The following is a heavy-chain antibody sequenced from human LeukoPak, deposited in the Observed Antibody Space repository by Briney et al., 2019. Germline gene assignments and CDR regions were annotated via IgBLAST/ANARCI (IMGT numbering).Heavy chain of an antibody. Sequence: PSETLCLTCTVSGGSISSYYWSWIRQPAGKGLEWIGRIYTSGSTNYNPSLKSRVTMSVDTSKNQFSLKLSSVTAADTAVYYCARWSRYCSGGSCYDAFDIWGQGTMVTVSS. CDR3: ARWSRYCSGGSCYDAFDI. CDR1: GGSISSYY. J-gene: IGHJ3*02. D-gene: IGHD2-15*01. V-gene: IGHV4-4*07. CDR2: IYTSGST.